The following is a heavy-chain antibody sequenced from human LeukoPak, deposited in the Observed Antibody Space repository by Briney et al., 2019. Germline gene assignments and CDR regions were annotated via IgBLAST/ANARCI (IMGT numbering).Heavy chain of an antibody. CDR3: ARERANSYNWFDP. V-gene: IGHV1-46*01. CDR1: GYTFTNYY. J-gene: IGHJ5*02. CDR2: ITPSGGST. D-gene: IGHD3-16*01. Sequence: GASVKVSCKASGYTFTNYYMHWVRQAPGQGLEWLGLITPSGGSTWYAQKFQGRATMTRDMSTSTVYMELSSLRSEDTAVYYCARERANSYNWFDPWGQGTLVTVSS.